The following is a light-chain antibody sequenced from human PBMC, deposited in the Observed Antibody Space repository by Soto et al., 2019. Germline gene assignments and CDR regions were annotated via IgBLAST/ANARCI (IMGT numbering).Light chain of an antibody. J-gene: IGLJ1*01. CDR2: EVS. V-gene: IGLV2-8*01. Sequence: QSALTQPPSASGSPGQSVSISCTGTSSDVGGYNYVSWYQLHPGKAPKLIIYEVSKRPSGVPDRFSGSKSGNTAPLTVSGLQADDEADYYCNSYGGSNNYVFGTGTKVTVL. CDR1: SSDVGGYNY. CDR3: NSYGGSNNYV.